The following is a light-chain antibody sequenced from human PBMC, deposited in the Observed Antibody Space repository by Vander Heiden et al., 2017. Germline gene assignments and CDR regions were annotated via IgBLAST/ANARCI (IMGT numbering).Light chain of an antibody. CDR3: QQSDSTPRT. J-gene: IGKJ1*01. CDR2: AAS. V-gene: IGKV1-39*01. CDR1: QTISSY. Sequence: DIQMTHSPSSLSASVGDRVTITCRASQTISSYLNWYQQKPGKAPKLLIYAASSLQSGVPSRFSGRGSGTDFTLTISRLQPEDFATYYCQQSDSTPRTFGQGTKVXIK.